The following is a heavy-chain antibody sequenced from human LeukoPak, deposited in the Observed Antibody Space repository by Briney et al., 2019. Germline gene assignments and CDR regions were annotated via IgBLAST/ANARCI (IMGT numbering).Heavy chain of an antibody. CDR3: ARPFSGSYGY. CDR2: IYGGGST. V-gene: IGHV3-53*04. D-gene: IGHD1-26*01. Sequence: GGSLRLSCVVSGFTVSNNYMKWVRQAPGKGLEWVSTIYGGGSTYYADSVRGRFTISRHNSKNTLYLQMDSLRAEDTAVYYCARPFSGSYGYWGQGTLVTVSS. CDR1: GFTVSNNY. J-gene: IGHJ4*02.